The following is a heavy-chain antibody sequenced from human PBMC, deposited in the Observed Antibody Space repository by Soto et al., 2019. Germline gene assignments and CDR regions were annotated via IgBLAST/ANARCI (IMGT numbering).Heavy chain of an antibody. CDR3: ARAPPGDWNYVALPY. D-gene: IGHD1-7*01. CDR2: ISAYNGNT. V-gene: IGHV1-18*04. CDR1: GYPFTSYG. J-gene: IGHJ4*02. Sequence: GASVKVCCKACGYPFTSYGISFVRQAPGQGLEWMGWISAYNGNTNYSQKFQGRVTITADKSTSTAYMELSSLRSEDTAVYYCARAPPGDWNYVALPYWGQGTLVTVSS.